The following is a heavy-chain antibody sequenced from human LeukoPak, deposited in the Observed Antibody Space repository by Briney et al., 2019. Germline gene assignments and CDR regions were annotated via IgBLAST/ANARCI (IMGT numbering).Heavy chain of an antibody. D-gene: IGHD3-10*01. Sequence: SVKVSCKASGFTFTSSAMQWVRQSRGQRLEWIGWIVVGSGNTNYAQKFQERVTITRDMSTSTAYMELSSLRSEDTAVYYCAAEGGSGSYGSGMDVWGQGTTVTVSS. CDR2: IVVGSGNT. V-gene: IGHV1-58*02. CDR3: AAEGGSGSYGSGMDV. CDR1: GFTFTSSA. J-gene: IGHJ6*02.